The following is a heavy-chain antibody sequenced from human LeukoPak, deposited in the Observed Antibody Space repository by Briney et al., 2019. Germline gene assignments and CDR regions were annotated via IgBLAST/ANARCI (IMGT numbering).Heavy chain of an antibody. D-gene: IGHD5-18*01. CDR3: ARDRDPQYSYGDNFDY. V-gene: IGHV3-48*02. J-gene: IGHJ4*02. CDR2: ISSSSNTI. CDR1: GFSFSTYS. Sequence: GGSLRLSCAASGFSFSTYSMNWVRQAPGRGLEWVSYISSSSNTIYYAASVKGRFTISRDNAKNSLYLQMNGLRDEDTAVYHCARDRDPQYSYGDNFDYWGQGTLVTVSS.